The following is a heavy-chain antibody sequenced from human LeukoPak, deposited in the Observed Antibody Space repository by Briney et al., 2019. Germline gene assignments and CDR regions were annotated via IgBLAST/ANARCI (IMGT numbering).Heavy chain of an antibody. Sequence: SETLSLTCAVYGGSFSGYYWSWLRQPPGKGLEWIGEITHSGNTNYNPSLKSRVTISVDTSKNQFSLKLSSVTAADTAVYYCARGVEFWGGYPFDYWGQGTLVTVSS. CDR2: ITHSGNT. D-gene: IGHD3-3*01. V-gene: IGHV4-34*01. CDR1: GGSFSGYY. CDR3: ARGVEFWGGYPFDY. J-gene: IGHJ4*02.